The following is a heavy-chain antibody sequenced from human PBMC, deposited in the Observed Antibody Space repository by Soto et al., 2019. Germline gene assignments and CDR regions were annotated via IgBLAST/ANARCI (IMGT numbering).Heavy chain of an antibody. Sequence: EVLLLDSGGGLVQPGGSLRLSCAASGFTFSNYAMTWVRQAPGKGPEWISTVNNGGGGTYCADSVKGRFTISRDNSKNTLYLQVSSLRAEDTAVYYCAKKRLGRGIDYWGQGILVTVSS. J-gene: IGHJ4*02. D-gene: IGHD3-10*01. CDR2: VNNGGGGT. CDR1: GFTFSNYA. CDR3: AKKRLGRGIDY. V-gene: IGHV3-23*01.